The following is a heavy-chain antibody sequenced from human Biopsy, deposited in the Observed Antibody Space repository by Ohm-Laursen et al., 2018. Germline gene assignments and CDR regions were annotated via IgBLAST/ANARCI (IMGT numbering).Heavy chain of an antibody. V-gene: IGHV4-59*08. Sequence: SETLSLTCTVSGGSISSYYWNWIRQPPGKGLEWVGYIYHSGSTYYNPSLKSRVTISVDTSKNQFSLKLSSVTAADTAGYYCARGQALKSFDYWGQGTLVTVSS. J-gene: IGHJ4*02. CDR1: GGSISSYY. CDR3: ARGQALKSFDY. CDR2: IYHSGST.